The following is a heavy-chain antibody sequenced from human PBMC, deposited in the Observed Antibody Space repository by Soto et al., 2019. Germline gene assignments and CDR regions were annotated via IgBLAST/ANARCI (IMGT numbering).Heavy chain of an antibody. Sequence: GGSLRLSCAASGFTFTTYAMSWVRQAPGKGLEWVSTIDDSGTKTYYADSVRGRVTISRDNSKSTLYLQLNSLRAEDTAVYYCAKRGSRYFDYWGQETLVTVSS. CDR3: AKRGSRYFDY. V-gene: IGHV3-23*01. CDR1: GFTFTTYA. J-gene: IGHJ4*02. CDR2: IDDSGTKT.